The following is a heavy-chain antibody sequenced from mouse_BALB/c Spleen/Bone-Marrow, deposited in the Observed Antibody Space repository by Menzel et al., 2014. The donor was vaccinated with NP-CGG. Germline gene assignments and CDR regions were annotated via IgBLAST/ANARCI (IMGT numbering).Heavy chain of an antibody. J-gene: IGHJ4*01. D-gene: IGHD2-3*01. Sequence: QVQLQQPGAELVMPGASVKMSCKASGYTFTDYWMHWVKQRPGQGLEWIGTIDTSDSFTIYNQNFKGKATLTVDESSTTAYMQLSSLTSEDSAGYYCVRRDGNDAMDYWGQGTSVAVSS. CDR2: IDTSDSFT. CDR1: GYTFTDYW. V-gene: IGHV1-69*01. CDR3: VRRDGNDAMDY.